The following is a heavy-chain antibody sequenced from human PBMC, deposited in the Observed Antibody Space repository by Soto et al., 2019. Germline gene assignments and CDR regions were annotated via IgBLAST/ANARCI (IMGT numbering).Heavy chain of an antibody. J-gene: IGHJ6*02. CDR1: GFTFSSYS. CDR2: ISSSSFSI. Sequence: GGSLRRSCAASGFTFSSYSMNWVRQAPGKGLEWVSSISSSSFSINYADSVKGRFSISRDNAQNSLHLQMNNLRAEDTAVYYCARNESSNIYGMDVWGQGTTVTVSS. V-gene: IGHV3-21*01. D-gene: IGHD6-6*01. CDR3: ARNESSNIYGMDV.